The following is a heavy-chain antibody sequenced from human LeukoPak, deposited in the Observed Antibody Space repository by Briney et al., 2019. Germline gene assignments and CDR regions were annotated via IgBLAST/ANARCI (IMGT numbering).Heavy chain of an antibody. CDR1: GGTFSSYA. V-gene: IGHV1-69*01. Sequence: ASVTVSCKASGGTFSSYAISWVRQAPGQGLEWVGGIIPIFGTANYAQKFQGRVTITADESTSTAYMELSSPRSEDTAVYYCATCLRYFDWLQVAYFDYWGQGTLVTVSS. D-gene: IGHD3-9*01. CDR2: IIPIFGTA. J-gene: IGHJ4*01. CDR3: ATCLRYFDWLQVAYFDY.